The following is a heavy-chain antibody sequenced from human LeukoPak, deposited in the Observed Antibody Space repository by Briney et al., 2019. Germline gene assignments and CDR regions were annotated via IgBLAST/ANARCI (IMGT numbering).Heavy chain of an antibody. Sequence: PGGSLRLSCAASGFTFSNAWMSWVRQAPGKGLEWVGRIKSKTDGGTTDYAAPVKGRFTISRDDSKNTLYLQMNSLKTEDTAVYYCTTGTAKYYDILTGYYIGEGYFQHWGQGTLVTVSS. V-gene: IGHV3-15*01. CDR3: TTGTAKYYDILTGYYIGEGYFQH. D-gene: IGHD3-9*01. CDR2: IKSKTDGGTT. CDR1: GFTFSNAW. J-gene: IGHJ1*01.